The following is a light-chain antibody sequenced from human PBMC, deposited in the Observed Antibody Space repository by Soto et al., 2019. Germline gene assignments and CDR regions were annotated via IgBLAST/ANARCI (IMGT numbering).Light chain of an antibody. CDR1: SSNIGAGYD. CDR2: GNS. J-gene: IGLJ1*01. V-gene: IGLV1-40*01. Sequence: QPVLTQPPSVSGAPGQRVTISCTGSSSNIGAGYDVHWYQQLPGTAPKLLIDGNSNRPSGVPDRFSGSKSGTSASLAITGLQAEDEADYYCQSYASSLSGYYVFGTGTKLTVL. CDR3: QSYASSLSGYYV.